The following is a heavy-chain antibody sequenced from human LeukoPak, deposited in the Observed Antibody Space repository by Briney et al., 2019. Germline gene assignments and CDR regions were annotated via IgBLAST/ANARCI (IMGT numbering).Heavy chain of an antibody. Sequence: GGSLRLSCAAPGITFSNYNTNWVRQAPGKGLEWSSAITSSSSYTFYADSVKGRFTISRDNAKNSLYLQMNSLRAEDTAVYYCAREDYISSRYPHYYMDVWGKGTTVTVSS. V-gene: IGHV3-21*01. CDR2: ITSSSSYT. CDR1: GITFSNYN. CDR3: AREDYISSRYPHYYMDV. D-gene: IGHD6-13*01. J-gene: IGHJ6*03.